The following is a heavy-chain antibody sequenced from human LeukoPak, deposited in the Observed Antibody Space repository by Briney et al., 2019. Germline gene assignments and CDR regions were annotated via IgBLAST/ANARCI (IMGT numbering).Heavy chain of an antibody. CDR3: ARDSREYYYVSSGYFNFDY. CDR2: IIPIFGTA. D-gene: IGHD3-22*01. CDR1: GGTFSSYA. Sequence: SVKVSCKASGGTFSSYAISWVRQAPGQGLEWMGGIIPIFGTANYAQKFQGRVTITADESTSTAYMELSSLRSEDTAVYYCARDSREYYYVSSGYFNFDYWGQGTLVTVSS. V-gene: IGHV1-69*13. J-gene: IGHJ4*02.